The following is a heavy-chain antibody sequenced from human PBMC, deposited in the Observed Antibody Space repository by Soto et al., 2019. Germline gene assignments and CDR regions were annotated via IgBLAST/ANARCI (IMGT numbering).Heavy chain of an antibody. V-gene: IGHV4-39*01. J-gene: IGHJ5*02. D-gene: IGHD3-3*01. Sequence: PSETLSLTCTVSGGSISSSSYYWGWIRQPPGKGLEWIGSIYYSGSTYYNPSLKSRVTISVDTSKNQFSLKLSSVTAADTAVYYCARQFWSGYYRGDWFDPWGQGTLVTVSS. CDR3: ARQFWSGYYRGDWFDP. CDR2: IYYSGST. CDR1: GGSISSSSYY.